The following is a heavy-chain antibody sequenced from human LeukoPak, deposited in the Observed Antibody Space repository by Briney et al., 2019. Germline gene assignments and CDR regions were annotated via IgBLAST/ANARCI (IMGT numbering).Heavy chain of an antibody. Sequence: SETLSLTCTVSGGSISSSSYYWGWIRQPPGKGLEWIGSIYYSGSTYYNPSLKSRVTISVDTSKNQSSLKLSSVTAADTAVYYCASSDSSGYYPFDYWGQGTLVTVSS. CDR2: IYYSGST. D-gene: IGHD3-22*01. V-gene: IGHV4-39*01. CDR1: GGSISSSSYY. CDR3: ASSDSSGYYPFDY. J-gene: IGHJ4*02.